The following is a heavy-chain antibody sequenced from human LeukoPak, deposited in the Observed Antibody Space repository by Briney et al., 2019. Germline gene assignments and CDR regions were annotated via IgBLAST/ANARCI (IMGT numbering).Heavy chain of an antibody. CDR3: ARESGRNWFDP. Sequence: ASVKVSCKASGYTFTGYYMHWVRQAPGQGLEWMGWVNPNSGGTNYAQKFQGRVTMTRDTSISTVYMELSSLRSEDTAVYYCARESGRNWFDPWGQGTLVTVSS. V-gene: IGHV1-2*02. J-gene: IGHJ5*02. CDR2: VNPNSGGT. CDR1: GYTFTGYY. D-gene: IGHD3-10*01.